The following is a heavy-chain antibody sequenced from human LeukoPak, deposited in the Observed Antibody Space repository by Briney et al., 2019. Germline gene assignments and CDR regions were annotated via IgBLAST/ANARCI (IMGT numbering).Heavy chain of an antibody. CDR1: GFTVSSNY. D-gene: IGHD6-13*01. Sequence: GGSLRLSCAASGFTVSSNYMSWVRQAPGKGLEWVSVIYSGGSTYYADSVKGRFTISRDNSKNTLYLQMNSLRAEDTAVYYCARVKAGSSSWYGKIGYYYYYMDAWGKGTTVTISS. CDR2: IYSGGST. CDR3: ARVKAGSSSWYGKIGYYYYYMDA. V-gene: IGHV3-66*01. J-gene: IGHJ6*03.